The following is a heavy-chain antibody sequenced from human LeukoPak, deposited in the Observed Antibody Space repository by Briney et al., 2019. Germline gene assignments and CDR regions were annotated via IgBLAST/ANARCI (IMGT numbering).Heavy chain of an antibody. Sequence: PGGSLSLSCAASGFTFSNYGMHCVRQSPGKGLEWVTFIRYDGRNKYYADSVKGRFTISRDNSKNTLYLQMNSLRAEDTAVYYCAKDSLRERIVGSTTRGVNDYWGQGTLVTDSS. J-gene: IGHJ4*02. V-gene: IGHV3-30*02. CDR3: AKDSLRERIVGSTTRGVNDY. CDR1: GFTFSNYG. D-gene: IGHD1-26*01. CDR2: IRYDGRNK.